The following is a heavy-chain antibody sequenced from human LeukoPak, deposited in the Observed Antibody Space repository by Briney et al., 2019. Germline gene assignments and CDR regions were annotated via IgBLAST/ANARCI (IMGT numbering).Heavy chain of an antibody. D-gene: IGHD6-25*01. CDR2: IYYSGST. Sequence: SETLSLTRTVSGGSISSSSYYWGWIRQPPGKGLEWIGSIYYSGSTYYNPSLKSRVTISVDTSKNQFSLKLSSVTAADTAVYYCAREAALFAYYYYYMDVWGKGTTVTVSS. CDR3: AREAALFAYYYYYMDV. V-gene: IGHV4-39*07. J-gene: IGHJ6*03. CDR1: GGSISSSSYY.